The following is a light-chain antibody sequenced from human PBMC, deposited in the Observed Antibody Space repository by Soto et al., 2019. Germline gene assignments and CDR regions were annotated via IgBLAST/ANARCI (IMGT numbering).Light chain of an antibody. CDR3: QQYGSSPRT. J-gene: IGKJ1*01. Sequence: EIVLTQSPGTLYLSPGERATLSCRASQSVSSSKLAWYQQRPCQAPRLLIYDASSRAIGIPDRFSGSGSGTDFTLTISRLEPEDLAVYYCQQYGSSPRTFGQGTKVEIK. CDR2: DAS. CDR1: QSVSSSK. V-gene: IGKV3-20*01.